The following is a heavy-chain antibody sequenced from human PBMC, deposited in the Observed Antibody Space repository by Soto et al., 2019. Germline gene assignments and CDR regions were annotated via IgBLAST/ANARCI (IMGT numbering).Heavy chain of an antibody. CDR1: GGNLISYA. V-gene: IGHV3-30-3*01. CDR2: ISYDGSNK. J-gene: IGHJ6*02. CDR3: ARLATNYYYYGMDV. Sequence: GVSLRVSYAAAGGNLISYAMHWVRQETGKGLEWVAVISYDGSNKYYADSVKGRFTISRDNSKNTLYLQMNSLRAEDTAVYYCARLATNYYYYGMDVWGQGTTVTVSS.